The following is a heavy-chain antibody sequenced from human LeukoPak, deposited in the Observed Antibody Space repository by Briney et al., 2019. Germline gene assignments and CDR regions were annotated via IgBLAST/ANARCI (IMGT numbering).Heavy chain of an antibody. CDR1: GGSISGGAYY. V-gene: IGHV4-31*03. CDR2: IYYSGGA. J-gene: IGHJ6*03. Sequence: PSQTLSLTCIVSGGSISGGAYYWTWIRHHPGKGLEWIGYIYYSGGAYYNPSLKSRVTISVDTSKNQFSLKMRSVTAADTAVYYCARGGGRDIVVVSAATPYYYMDVWGKGTTVIVSS. CDR3: ARGGGRDIVVVSAATPYYYMDV. D-gene: IGHD2-2*01.